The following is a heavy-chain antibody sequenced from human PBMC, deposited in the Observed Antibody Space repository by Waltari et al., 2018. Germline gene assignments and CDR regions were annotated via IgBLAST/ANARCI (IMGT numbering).Heavy chain of an antibody. J-gene: IGHJ5*01. CDR2: ISGPGEVI. CDR3: ATGGFYYYDS. D-gene: IGHD3-22*01. CDR1: GPAARNGG. Sequence: EVQLVESGGGLVQPGGSLRLSCTAPGPAARNGGMHWSRQAPGKGVEQVAGISGPGEVIDYAESVKDRFTSSRDNSRDTMFLQMDSLRIEDMGIYYCATGGFYYYDSWGQGILGTVSS. V-gene: IGHV3-64*07.